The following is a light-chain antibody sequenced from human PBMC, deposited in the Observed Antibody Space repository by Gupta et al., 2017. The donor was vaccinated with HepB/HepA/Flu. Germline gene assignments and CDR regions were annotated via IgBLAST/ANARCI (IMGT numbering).Light chain of an antibody. V-gene: IGKV3-20*01. J-gene: IGKJ5*01. CDR2: GAS. Sequence: ESVLTQSPGTLSLSPGERATLSCRASQSVSSSYLAWYQQKPGQAPRLLIYGASSRATGIPDRFSGSGSGTDFTLTISRLEPEDFAVYYCQQDGSSPITFGQGTRLEIK. CDR1: QSVSSSY. CDR3: QQDGSSPIT.